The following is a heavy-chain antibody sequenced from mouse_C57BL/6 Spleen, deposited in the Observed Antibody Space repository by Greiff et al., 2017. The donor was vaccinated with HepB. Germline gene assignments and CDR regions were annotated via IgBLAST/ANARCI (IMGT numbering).Heavy chain of an antibody. Sequence: EVKLMESGGGLVQSGRSLRLSCATSGFTFSDFYMEWVRQAPGKGLEWIAASRNKANDYTTEYSASVKGRFIVSRDTSQSILYLQMNALRAEDTAIYYCARDAGLLRDYAMDYWGQGTSVTVSS. J-gene: IGHJ4*01. CDR3: ARDAGLLRDYAMDY. CDR1: GFTFSDFY. CDR2: SRNKANDYTT. D-gene: IGHD2-3*01. V-gene: IGHV7-1*01.